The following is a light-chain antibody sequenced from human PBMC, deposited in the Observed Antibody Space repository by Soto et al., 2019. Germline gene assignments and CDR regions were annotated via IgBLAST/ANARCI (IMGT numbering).Light chain of an antibody. CDR2: DAS. Sequence: EIVLTQCPVTLCLAAGGGAKVSCWPSQSVSSYLAWYQQKPGQAPRLLIYDASNRATGIPARFSGSGSGTDFCLTVSRLEPEYVAVFYCQQSSQWQLMTVGQGTRLEIK. CDR3: QQSSQWQLMT. CDR1: QSVSSY. J-gene: IGKJ5*01. V-gene: IGKV3-11*01.